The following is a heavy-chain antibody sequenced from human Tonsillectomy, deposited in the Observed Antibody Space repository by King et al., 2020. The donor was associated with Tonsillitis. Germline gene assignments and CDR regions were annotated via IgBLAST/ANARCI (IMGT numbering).Heavy chain of an antibody. V-gene: IGHV3-23*04. D-gene: IGHD3-3*01. J-gene: IGHJ4*02. CDR2: ICGSGGST. Sequence: VQLVESGGDLVLPGGSLRLSCAASGFTFSGYTMSWVRQAPGKGLEFGSFICGSGGSTYYAYSVKGRFTIARDNSKNTLYLQMNSLRAEDTAIYYCAKVRGEFWSGYQYFDYWGQGTLVTVSS. CDR1: GFTFSGYT. CDR3: AKVRGEFWSGYQYFDY.